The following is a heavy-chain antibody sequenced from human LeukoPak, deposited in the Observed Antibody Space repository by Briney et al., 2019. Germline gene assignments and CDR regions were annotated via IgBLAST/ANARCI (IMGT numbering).Heavy chain of an antibody. D-gene: IGHD2-2*01. CDR2: INPNSGGT. CDR1: GSTFNGYY. Sequence: ASGKVSCKPSGSTFNGYYMHWVGQAPGQGLEWMGWINPNSGGTNYAQKFQGSVTMTRDTSISTAYMELSRLRSDDTAVYYCARTPRVVVRAANRNYYYGMDVWGQGTTVTVSS. CDR3: ARTPRVVVRAANRNYYYGMDV. V-gene: IGHV1-2*02. J-gene: IGHJ6*02.